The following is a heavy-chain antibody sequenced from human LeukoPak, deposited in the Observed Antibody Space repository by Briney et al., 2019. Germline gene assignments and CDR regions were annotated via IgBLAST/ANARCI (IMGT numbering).Heavy chain of an antibody. CDR1: GYTFFNYD. D-gene: IGHD6-6*01. V-gene: IGHV1-18*01. CDR2: ISAYNGNT. Sequence: GASVKVSCKASGYTFFNYDINWVRQAPGQRLEWMGWISAYNGNTNYAQKLQGRVTMTTDTSTSTAYMELRSLRSDDTAVYYCARDREAARPGWFDPWGQGTLVTVSS. J-gene: IGHJ5*02. CDR3: ARDREAARPGWFDP.